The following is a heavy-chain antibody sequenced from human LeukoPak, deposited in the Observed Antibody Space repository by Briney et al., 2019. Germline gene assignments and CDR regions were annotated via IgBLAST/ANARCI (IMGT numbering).Heavy chain of an antibody. V-gene: IGHV3-9*01. CDR1: GFTFDDYA. J-gene: IGHJ4*02. CDR3: ARDRFVYCSSTSCYNPLDY. Sequence: GGSLRLSCAASGFTFDDYAMHWVRQAPGKGLEWVSGISWNSGSIGYADSVKGRFTISRDNAKNSLYLQMNSLRAEDTAVYYCARDRFVYCSSTSCYNPLDYWGQGTLVTVSS. CDR2: ISWNSGSI. D-gene: IGHD2-2*01.